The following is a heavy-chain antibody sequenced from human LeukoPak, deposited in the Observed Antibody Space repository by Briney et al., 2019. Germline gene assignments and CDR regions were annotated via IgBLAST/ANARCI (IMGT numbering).Heavy chain of an antibody. D-gene: IGHD1-26*01. V-gene: IGHV4-59*01. J-gene: IGHJ3*02. CDR3: ASIPYLEWELRDDAFDI. CDR2: IYYSGST. CDR1: GGSISSYY. Sequence: SETLSLTCTVSGGSISSYYWSWIRQPPGKGLEWIGYIYYSGSTNYNPSLKSRVTISVDTSKNQFSLKLSSVTAADTAVYYCASIPYLEWELRDDAFDIWGQGTMVTVSS.